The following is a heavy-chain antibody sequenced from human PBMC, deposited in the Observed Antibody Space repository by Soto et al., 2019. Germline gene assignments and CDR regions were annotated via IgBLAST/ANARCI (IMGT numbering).Heavy chain of an antibody. Sequence: QGQLVQSGAEVKKPGASVKVSCKASGYTFTRYGISWVRQAPGQGLEWMGWISGYNGDTKYAQKFQGSVTMTIDAATTTAFMELRSLTSDDTAVYYCAKNGQPPYYYYGLDVWGQGTTGTVSS. CDR2: ISGYNGDT. D-gene: IGHD2-8*01. CDR3: AKNGQPPYYYYGLDV. J-gene: IGHJ6*02. V-gene: IGHV1-18*01. CDR1: GYTFTRYG.